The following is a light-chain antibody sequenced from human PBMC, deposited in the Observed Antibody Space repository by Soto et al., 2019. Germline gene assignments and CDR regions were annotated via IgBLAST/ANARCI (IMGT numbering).Light chain of an antibody. V-gene: IGKV2-30*01. CDR1: QSLLYSDGKTY. CDR2: QVS. CDR3: MQPIHWPFT. Sequence: DVVLTQSPVSLPVTLGQPASISCRASQSLLYSDGKTYLNWFHQRPGQSPRRLIYQVSIRGSGVPVRFSGSGSGTDFTLHISRVETEDVGVYYCMQPIHWPFTFGPGTKVDIK. J-gene: IGKJ3*01.